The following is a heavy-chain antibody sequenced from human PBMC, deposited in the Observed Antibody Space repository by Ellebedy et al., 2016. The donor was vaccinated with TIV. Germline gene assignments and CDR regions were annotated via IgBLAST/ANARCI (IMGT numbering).Heavy chain of an antibody. J-gene: IGHJ4*02. D-gene: IGHD3-22*01. Sequence: SVKVSXKASGGTFSSYAISWVRQAPGQGLEWMGGIIPIFGTANYAQKFQGRVTITADKSTSTAYMELSSLRSEDTAVYYCARGPHAYDSSGLDYTVWGQGTLVTVSS. V-gene: IGHV1-69*06. CDR1: GGTFSSYA. CDR3: ARGPHAYDSSGLDYTV. CDR2: IIPIFGTA.